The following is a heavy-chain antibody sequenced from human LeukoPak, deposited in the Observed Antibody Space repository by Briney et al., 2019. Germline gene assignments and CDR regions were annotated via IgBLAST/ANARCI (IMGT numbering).Heavy chain of an antibody. J-gene: IGHJ4*02. CDR2: IYYTGST. V-gene: IGHV4-59*01. Sequence: PSETLSLTCTVSGGSFSSYYWSWIRQPPGKGREWIGYIYYTGSTYYNPSLKSRVTISVDTSKNQFSLELSSLTAADTAVYYCASYGGTSRAFDYWGQGTLVTVSS. CDR1: GGSFSSYY. CDR3: ASYGGTSRAFDY. D-gene: IGHD1-26*01.